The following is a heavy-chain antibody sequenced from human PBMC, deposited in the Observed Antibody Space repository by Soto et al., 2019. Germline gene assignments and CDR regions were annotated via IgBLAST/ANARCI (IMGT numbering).Heavy chain of an antibody. J-gene: IGHJ4*02. D-gene: IGHD3-16*01. CDR2: INHSGTT. V-gene: IGHV4-34*01. CDR3: ARGSDYTSSFVY. CDR1: GGSFSGYT. Sequence: QVQLQQWGAGLLKPSETLSLTCAVYGGSFSGYTWIWIRQPPGKRLEWIGEINHSGTTNHNPSLKSRVIISVDTSKKQFSLRLTSVTAADTAVYYCARGSDYTSSFVYWGQGTLVTVSS.